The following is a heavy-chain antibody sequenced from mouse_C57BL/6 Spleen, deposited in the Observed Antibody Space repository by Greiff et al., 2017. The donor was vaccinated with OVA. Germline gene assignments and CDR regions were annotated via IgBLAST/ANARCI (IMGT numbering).Heavy chain of an antibody. CDR1: GFTFSDYG. J-gene: IGHJ2*01. CDR3: AKLTGKGWYFDY. V-gene: IGHV5-17*01. D-gene: IGHD4-1*01. CDR2: ISSGSSTI. Sequence: EVKVVESGGGLVKPGGSLKLSCAASGFTFSDYGMHWVRQAPEKGLEWVAYISSGSSTIYYADTVKGRFTISRDNAKNTLFLQMTSLRSEDTAMYYCAKLTGKGWYFDYWGQGTTLTVSS.